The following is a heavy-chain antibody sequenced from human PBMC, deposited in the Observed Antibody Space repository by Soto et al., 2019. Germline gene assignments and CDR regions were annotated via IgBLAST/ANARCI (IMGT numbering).Heavy chain of an antibody. Sequence: ASVKVSCKVSGYTLNELSMHWVRQAPGKGLEWMGGFDPEDGETVYAQKFQGRVTMTEDTSTDTANMELSSLTSEDTAVYYCATGGPAGDFDYWGEGTLVTVSS. CDR3: ATGGPAGDFDY. D-gene: IGHD3-10*01. CDR2: FDPEDGET. CDR1: GYTLNELS. V-gene: IGHV1-24*01. J-gene: IGHJ4*02.